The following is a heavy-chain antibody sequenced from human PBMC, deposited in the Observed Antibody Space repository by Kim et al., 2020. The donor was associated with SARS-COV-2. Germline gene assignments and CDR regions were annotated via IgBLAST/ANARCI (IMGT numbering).Heavy chain of an antibody. CDR1: GASITTSIHY. CDR3: VRLTSSNNIFYSFYS. V-gene: IGHV4-39*07. CDR2: IHFTGNT. D-gene: IGHD2-8*01. Sequence: SETLSLTCDVSGASITTSIHYWGWIRQSPGGGLQWLGHIHFTGNTYYSPSLKSRITVSVETTKNPFSLHLTSLTAADTATYYCVRLTSSNNIFYSFYSWG. J-gene: IGHJ5*01.